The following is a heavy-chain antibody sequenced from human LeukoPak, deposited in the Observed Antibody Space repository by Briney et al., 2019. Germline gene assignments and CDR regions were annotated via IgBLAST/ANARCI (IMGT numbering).Heavy chain of an antibody. CDR3: ARELYYDSSGPEGYYYGMDV. Sequence: QTGGSLRLSCAASGFTFSSYWMHWVRQAPGKGLVWVSRINSDGSSTSYADSVKGRFTISRDNAKNTLYLQMNSLRAEDTAVYYCARELYYDSSGPEGYYYGMDVWGQGTTVTVSS. D-gene: IGHD3-22*01. V-gene: IGHV3-74*01. CDR2: INSDGSST. CDR1: GFTFSSYW. J-gene: IGHJ6*02.